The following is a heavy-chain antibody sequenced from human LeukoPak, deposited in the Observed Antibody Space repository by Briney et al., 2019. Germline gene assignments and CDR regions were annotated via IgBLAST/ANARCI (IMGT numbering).Heavy chain of an antibody. Sequence: PGGSLRLSCAASGFTVSSNYMSWVRQAPGKGLEWVSVIYSGGSTYYADSVKGRFTISRDNSKNTLYLQMNSLRAEDTAVYYCARDRRYSLYFDYWGQGTLVTVSS. CDR2: IYSGGST. D-gene: IGHD2-15*01. CDR3: ARDRRYSLYFDY. CDR1: GFTVSSNY. J-gene: IGHJ4*02. V-gene: IGHV3-66*01.